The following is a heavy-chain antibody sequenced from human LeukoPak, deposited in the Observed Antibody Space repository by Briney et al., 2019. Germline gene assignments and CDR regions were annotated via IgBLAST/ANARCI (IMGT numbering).Heavy chain of an antibody. CDR3: AGGKATGYYYYYYYMDV. CDR1: GGSFSGYY. V-gene: IGHV4-34*01. J-gene: IGHJ6*03. CDR2: INHSGST. D-gene: IGHD5-12*01. Sequence: PSETLSLTCAVYGGSFSGYYWSWIRQPPGKGLEWIGEINHSGSTNYNPSLKSRVTISVDTSKNQFSLKLSSVTAADTAVYYCAGGKATGYYYYYYYMDVWGKGTTVTVSS.